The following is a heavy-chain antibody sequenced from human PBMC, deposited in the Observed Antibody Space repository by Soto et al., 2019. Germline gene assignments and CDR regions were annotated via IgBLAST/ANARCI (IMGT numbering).Heavy chain of an antibody. CDR2: ISSSGSAI. CDR3: ARGSGTGGMDV. CDR1: GFTFSSYE. J-gene: IGHJ6*02. D-gene: IGHD1-1*01. V-gene: IGHV3-48*03. Sequence: GGSLRLSCAASGFTFSSYEMNWVRQAPGNGLEWVSYISSSGSAIYYADSVKGRFTISRDNAKNSLYLQMNSMRAEDTDVYYCARGSGTGGMDVWGQGTTVPVYS.